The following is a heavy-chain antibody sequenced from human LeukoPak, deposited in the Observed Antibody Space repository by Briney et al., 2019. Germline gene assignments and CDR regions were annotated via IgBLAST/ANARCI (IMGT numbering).Heavy chain of an antibody. CDR3: ARQFSRESPFDP. J-gene: IGHJ5*02. Sequence: PSETLSLTCTVSGGSISSYYWSWIRQPPGKGLEWIGYIYYSGSTNYNPSLKSRVTTSVDTSKNQFSLKLSSVTAADTAVYYCARQFSRESPFDPWGQGTLVTVSS. V-gene: IGHV4-59*08. CDR2: IYYSGST. CDR1: GGSISSYY.